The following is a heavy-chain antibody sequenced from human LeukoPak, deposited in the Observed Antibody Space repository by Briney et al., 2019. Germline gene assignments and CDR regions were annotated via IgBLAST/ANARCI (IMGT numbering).Heavy chain of an antibody. J-gene: IGHJ4*02. CDR1: GFTFDDYA. CDR2: ISWNSGSI. Sequence: GGSLRLSCAASGFTFDDYAMHWVRQAPGKGLEWVSGISWNSGSIGYADSVKGRFTISRDNAKNSLYLQMNSLRAEDTALYYCARATLGGFDYWGQGTLVTVSS. CDR3: ARATLGGFDY. D-gene: IGHD3-16*01. V-gene: IGHV3-9*01.